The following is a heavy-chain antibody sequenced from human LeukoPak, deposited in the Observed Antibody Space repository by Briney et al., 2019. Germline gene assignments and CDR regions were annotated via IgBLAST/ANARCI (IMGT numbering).Heavy chain of an antibody. D-gene: IGHD2-2*01. CDR3: AMDCSSTRCYGNYYYGMDV. Sequence: SETLSLTCAVYGGSFSGYYWSWIRQPSGKGLEWIGEINHSGSTNYNPSLKSRVTISVDTSKNQFSLKVSSVTAADTAVYYCAMDCSSTRCYGNYYYGMDVWGKGTTVTVSS. J-gene: IGHJ6*04. V-gene: IGHV4-34*01. CDR2: INHSGST. CDR1: GGSFSGYY.